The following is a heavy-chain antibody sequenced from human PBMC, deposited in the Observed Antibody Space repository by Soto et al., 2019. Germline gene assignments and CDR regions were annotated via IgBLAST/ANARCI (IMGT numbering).Heavy chain of an antibody. V-gene: IGHV4-4*02. J-gene: IGHJ4*02. CDR3: ASTRGYYDSSAYYQRKLLDY. CDR2: IYHSGST. Sequence: SETLSLTCAVSGGSISSSNWWSWVRQPPGKGLEWIGEIYHSGSTNYNPSLKSRVTISVDKSKNQFSLKLSSVTAADTAVYYCASTRGYYDSSAYYQRKLLDYWGQGTLVTVSS. CDR1: GGSISSSNW. D-gene: IGHD3-22*01.